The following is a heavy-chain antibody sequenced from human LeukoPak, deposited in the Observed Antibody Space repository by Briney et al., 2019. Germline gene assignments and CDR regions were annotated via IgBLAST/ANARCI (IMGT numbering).Heavy chain of an antibody. V-gene: IGHV4-59*12. D-gene: IGHD5-12*01. J-gene: IGHJ6*03. CDR1: GGSISSYY. CDR2: IYYSGST. Sequence: SETLSLTCTVSGGSISSYYWSWIRQPPGKGLEWIGYIYYSGSTNYNPSLKSRVTMSVDTSKNQFSLKLSSVTAADTAVYYCARGRQYSGYDSYYYYYMDVWGKGTTVTVSS. CDR3: ARGRQYSGYDSYYYYYMDV.